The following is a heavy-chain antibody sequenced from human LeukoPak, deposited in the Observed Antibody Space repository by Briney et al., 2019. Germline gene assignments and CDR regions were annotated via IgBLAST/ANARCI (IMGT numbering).Heavy chain of an antibody. V-gene: IGHV3-15*01. CDR1: GFTFNNAW. CDR2: IKSKADGETT. D-gene: IGHD1-26*01. J-gene: IGHJ4*02. Sequence: PGGSLRLSCAASGFTFNNAWMSWVRQAPGKGLEWVGRIKSKADGETTGYAAPVKDRFTISRDDSKNTLYLQMNSLKTEDTAVYYCTTEHTLGKVGAIDYWGQGTLVTVSS. CDR3: TTEHTLGKVGAIDY.